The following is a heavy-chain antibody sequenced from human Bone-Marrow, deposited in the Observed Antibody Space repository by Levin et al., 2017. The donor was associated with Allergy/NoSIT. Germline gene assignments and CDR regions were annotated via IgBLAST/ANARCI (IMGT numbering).Heavy chain of an antibody. CDR3: ARDGRLGVFDY. Sequence: SQTLSLTCTVSGGSIRSYYWSWIRQPAGKGLEWIGRIYTSGSTNYNPSLKSRVTMSVDTSKNQFSLKLSSVTAADTAVYYCARDGRLGVFDYWGQGTLVTVSS. CDR2: IYTSGST. CDR1: GGSIRSYY. J-gene: IGHJ4*02. V-gene: IGHV4-4*07.